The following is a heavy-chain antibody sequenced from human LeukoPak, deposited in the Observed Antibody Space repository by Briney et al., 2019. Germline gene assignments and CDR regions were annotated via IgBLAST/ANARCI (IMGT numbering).Heavy chain of an antibody. CDR2: IYSSGST. CDR1: GVSISSYY. V-gene: IGHV4-4*07. D-gene: IGHD3-10*01. CDR3: TRDAYGAGSYYNWFDP. J-gene: IGHJ5*02. Sequence: SETLSLTCSVSGVSISSYYWSWIRQPAAKGLEWVGRIYSSGSTHYNLSLKSRVTLSVNKSKNQLALKPRSVTAAGPAVYYETRDAYGAGSYYNWFDPWGQGTLVT.